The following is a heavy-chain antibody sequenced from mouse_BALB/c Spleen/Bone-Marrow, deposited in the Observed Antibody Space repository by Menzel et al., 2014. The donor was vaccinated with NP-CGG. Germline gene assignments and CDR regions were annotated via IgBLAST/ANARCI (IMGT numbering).Heavy chain of an antibody. CDR3: ARERYYGNGRIFEY. CDR2: INSNGGCT. CDR1: GFTFSSYG. D-gene: IGHD1-1*01. V-gene: IGHV5-6-3*01. J-gene: IGHJ2*01. Sequence: EVQRVESGGGLVQPGGSLKLSCAASGFTFSSYGMSWVRQTPDKRLELVATINSNGGCTYYPDSVKGRFTISRDNAKNTLYLQMSSLKSEDTAMYYCARERYYGNGRIFEYWGQGTTLTVSS.